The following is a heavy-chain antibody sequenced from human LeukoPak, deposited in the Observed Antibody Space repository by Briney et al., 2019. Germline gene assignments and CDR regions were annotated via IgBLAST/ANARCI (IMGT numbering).Heavy chain of an antibody. J-gene: IGHJ4*02. CDR3: ARESAVAGIIDY. V-gene: IGHV4-59*01. D-gene: IGHD6-19*01. Sequence: SETLTLTCTASGGSISSYYWSWIRQPPGKGLEWIGYIYYSGSTNYNPSLKSRVTISVDTSKNQFSLKLSSVTDADTAVYYCARESAVAGIIDYWGQGTLVTVSS. CDR2: IYYSGST. CDR1: GGSISSYY.